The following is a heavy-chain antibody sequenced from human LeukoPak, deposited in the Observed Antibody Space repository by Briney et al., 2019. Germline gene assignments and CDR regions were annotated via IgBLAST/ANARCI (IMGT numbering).Heavy chain of an antibody. CDR1: GDSVSRSSYY. Sequence: PSETLSLTCTVSGDSVSRSSYYWTWIRQPPGKGLEWIGYIYYIGSTNYNPFLRSRLTMSVDTSKNQFSLRLSSVIAADTAVYYCARYYDSTGSFDYWGQGTLVTVSS. CDR2: IYYIGST. V-gene: IGHV4-61*01. D-gene: IGHD3-22*01. J-gene: IGHJ4*02. CDR3: ARYYDSTGSFDY.